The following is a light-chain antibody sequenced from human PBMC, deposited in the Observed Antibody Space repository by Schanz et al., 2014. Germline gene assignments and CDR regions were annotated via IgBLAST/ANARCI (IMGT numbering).Light chain of an antibody. J-gene: IGLJ1*01. Sequence: QSVLTQPPSVSGAPGQRVTISCTGSSSNIGAGYDVHWYQQLPGTAPKLLIYGNINRPSGVPDRFSGSKSGTSASLAITGLQAEDEADYYCQSYDSSLSGSRVFGTGTKLTV. CDR1: SSNIGAGYD. CDR2: GNI. V-gene: IGLV1-40*01. CDR3: QSYDSSLSGSRV.